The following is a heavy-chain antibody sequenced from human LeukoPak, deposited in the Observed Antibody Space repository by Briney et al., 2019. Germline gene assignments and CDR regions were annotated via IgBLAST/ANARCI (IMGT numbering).Heavy chain of an antibody. V-gene: IGHV3-33*06. Sequence: PGRSLRLSCAASGFTFSSYGMHWVRQAPGKGLEWVAVIWYDGSNKYYADSVKGRFTISRDNSKNTLYLQMNSLRAEDTAVYYCAKESGGYSYGYWLYYFDYGGQGTLVTVSS. J-gene: IGHJ4*02. CDR2: IWYDGSNK. CDR3: AKESGGYSYGYWLYYFDY. CDR1: GFTFSSYG. D-gene: IGHD5-18*01.